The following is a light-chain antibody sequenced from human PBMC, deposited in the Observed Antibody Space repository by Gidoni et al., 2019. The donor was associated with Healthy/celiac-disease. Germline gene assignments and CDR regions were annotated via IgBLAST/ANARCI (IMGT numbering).Light chain of an antibody. J-gene: IGKJ3*01. CDR3: QLGT. V-gene: IGKV3-15*01. CDR2: GAS. Sequence: EIVMTQSPATLSVSPGERATLSCRASQSVSSNLAWYQQKPGQAPRLLIYGASTRATGIPARFSGSGSGTEFTLTISSLQSEDFAGYYCQLGTFGPGTKVDIK. CDR1: QSVSSN.